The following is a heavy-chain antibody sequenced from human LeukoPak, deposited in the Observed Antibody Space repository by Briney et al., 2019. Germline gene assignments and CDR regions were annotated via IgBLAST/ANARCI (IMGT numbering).Heavy chain of an antibody. V-gene: IGHV3-21*01. J-gene: IGHJ4*02. D-gene: IGHD1-26*01. CDR2: ISSSSSYI. Sequence: GGSLRLSCAASGFTFSSYSMNWVRQTPGKGLGWVSSISSSSSYIYYADSVKGRFTISRDNAKNSLYLQMNSLRAEDTAVYYCARARSGSISDYWGQGTLVTVSS. CDR3: ARARSGSISDY. CDR1: GFTFSSYS.